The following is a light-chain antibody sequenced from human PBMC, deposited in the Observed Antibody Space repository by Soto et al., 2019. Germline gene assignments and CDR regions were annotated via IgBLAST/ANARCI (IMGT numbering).Light chain of an antibody. CDR1: QNISSY. Sequence: DIQMTQPPSSLSASVGDRVTITCRASQNISSYLNWYQQKPDKAPKLLIYAASSLQSGVPSRFSGSGSGTDFTLTISSLQPGDFATYYCQHSQSIPYTFGQGTKVEIK. CDR2: AAS. V-gene: IGKV1-39*01. CDR3: QHSQSIPYT. J-gene: IGKJ2*01.